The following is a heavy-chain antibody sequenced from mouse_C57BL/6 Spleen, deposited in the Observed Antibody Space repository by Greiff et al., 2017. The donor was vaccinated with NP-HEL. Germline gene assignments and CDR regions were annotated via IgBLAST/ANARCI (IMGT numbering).Heavy chain of an antibody. CDR1: GYTFTTYP. J-gene: IGHJ1*03. D-gene: IGHD2-5*01. V-gene: IGHV1-47*01. Sequence: QVQLKQSGAELVKPGASVKMSCKASGYTFTTYPIEWMKQNHGKSLEWIGNFHPYNDDTKYSEKFKGKSTLTVEKSSSTVYLELSRLPPDDSAVYYCARVGYSNYVPYFDVWGKGTTVTVSS. CDR2: FHPYNDDT. CDR3: ARVGYSNYVPYFDV.